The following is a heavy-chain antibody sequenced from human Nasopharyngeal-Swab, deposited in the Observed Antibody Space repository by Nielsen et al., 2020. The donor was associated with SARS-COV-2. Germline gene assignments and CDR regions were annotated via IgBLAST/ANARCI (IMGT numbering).Heavy chain of an antibody. J-gene: IGHJ4*02. CDR1: GYTFTEYG. D-gene: IGHD2-15*01. CDR3: ARVVCADGTMSGGNCYSLYFLDY. CDR2: ISGYNGDT. Sequence: ASVKVSCKASGYTFTEYGITFVRQAPGQGLEWVGWISGYNGDTKYAQNLQGRVTMTTDTSTSTAYMALRGLGFDDTAVYYCARVVCADGTMSGGNCYSLYFLDYWGQGTLVTVSS. V-gene: IGHV1-18*01.